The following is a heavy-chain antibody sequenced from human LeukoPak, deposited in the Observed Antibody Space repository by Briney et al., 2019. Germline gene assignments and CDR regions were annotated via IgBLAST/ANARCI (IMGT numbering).Heavy chain of an antibody. J-gene: IGHJ4*02. Sequence: SETLSLTCSVSGGSISSSSFYWGWIRQPPGKGLEWIGSIYYSGSTYYNPSLKSRVTISVDTSKNQFSLKLSSVTAADTAVYYCARQISGRHSPYDYWGQGTLVTVSS. D-gene: IGHD5-12*01. CDR1: GGSISSSSFY. CDR3: ARQISGRHSPYDY. V-gene: IGHV4-39*01. CDR2: IYYSGST.